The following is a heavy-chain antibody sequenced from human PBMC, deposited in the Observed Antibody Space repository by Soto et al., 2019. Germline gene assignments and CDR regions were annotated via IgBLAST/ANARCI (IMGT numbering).Heavy chain of an antibody. CDR3: ARRLTASVTAMGY. Sequence: QVQLVESGGGVGQPGRSLRLSCSASGFTFSDYALHWVRQAPGKGLEWVAVISDDGINKYIADSVKGRFIISRDNSKNTVFLQMSSLGPEDTAIYYCARRLTASVTAMGYWGQGTLVTVSS. J-gene: IGHJ1*01. CDR2: ISDDGINK. CDR1: GFTFSDYA. V-gene: IGHV3-30-3*01. D-gene: IGHD2-21*02.